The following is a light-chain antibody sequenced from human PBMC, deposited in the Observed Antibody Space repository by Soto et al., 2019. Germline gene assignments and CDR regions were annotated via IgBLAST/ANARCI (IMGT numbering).Light chain of an antibody. CDR1: QSISSY. J-gene: IGKJ5*01. Sequence: DIQMTQSPSSLSASVGDSVTITCRASQSISSYLHWYQQNPGKAPKLLIYTASSLQSGVPSRFSGSASGTDFTLTINSLQTEDFATYYCQQGHSYPFTFGQGTRLEIK. CDR3: QQGHSYPFT. CDR2: TAS. V-gene: IGKV1-39*01.